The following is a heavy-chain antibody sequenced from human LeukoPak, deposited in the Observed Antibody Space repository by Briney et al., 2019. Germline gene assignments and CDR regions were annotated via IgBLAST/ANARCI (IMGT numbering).Heavy chain of an antibody. CDR1: GFTFSSYS. CDR3: ARDRTSTPNWEFDY. CDR2: ISSSSSTI. D-gene: IGHD1-26*01. J-gene: IGHJ4*02. V-gene: IGHV3-48*01. Sequence: QPGGSLRLSCAASGFTFSSYSMNWVRQAPGKGLEWVSYISSSSSTIYYADSVKGRFTISRDNAKNSLYLQMNSLRAEDTAVYYCARDRTSTPNWEFDYWGQGTLVTVSS.